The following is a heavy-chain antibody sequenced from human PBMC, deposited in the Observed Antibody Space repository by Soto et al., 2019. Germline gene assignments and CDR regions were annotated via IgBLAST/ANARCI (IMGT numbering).Heavy chain of an antibody. CDR2: IRVYNDNT. CDR1: GYTFTSHL. V-gene: IGHV1-18*04. J-gene: IGHJ3*02. CDR3: ASSRSANPVAFDI. Sequence: GASVKVSCKASGYTFTSHLISWVRQAPGQGPEWMGWIRVYNDNTTHAQKFRGRVTMTTDTSTSTAYMELRSLRSDDTAFYYCASSRSANPVAFDIWGQGTMVTV. D-gene: IGHD1-26*01.